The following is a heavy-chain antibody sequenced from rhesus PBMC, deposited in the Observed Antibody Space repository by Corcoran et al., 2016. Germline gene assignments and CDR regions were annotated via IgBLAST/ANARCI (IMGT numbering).Heavy chain of an antibody. CDR2: IYGSPTTT. CDR1: GGSISDSYR. D-gene: IGHD4-35*01. Sequence: QVQLQESGPGVVKPSETLSLTCAVSGGSISDSYRWSWIRPPPGKGLEWIGYIYGSPTTTNYNPSLTSRVTISKDTSQNQFSLILTSVTAADTAIYYCARRTNYANDWYFDIWGPGTPISISS. V-gene: IGHV4S10*01. J-gene: IGHJ2*01. CDR3: ARRTNYANDWYFDI.